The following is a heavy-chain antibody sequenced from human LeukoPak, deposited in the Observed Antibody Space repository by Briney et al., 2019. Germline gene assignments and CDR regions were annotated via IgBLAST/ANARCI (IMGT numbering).Heavy chain of an antibody. J-gene: IGHJ4*02. CDR3: ASGHFGVVLDY. CDR2: IRGDSTET. Sequence: GGSLRLSCEGSGFTFSSYSMIWVRQAPGKGLERVSSIRGDSTETRHADSLMGRFTISRDNAKKSLYLQMNSLRAEDTAVYYCASGHFGVVLDYWGQGTLVTVSS. D-gene: IGHD3-3*01. V-gene: IGHV3-21*01. CDR1: GFTFSSYS.